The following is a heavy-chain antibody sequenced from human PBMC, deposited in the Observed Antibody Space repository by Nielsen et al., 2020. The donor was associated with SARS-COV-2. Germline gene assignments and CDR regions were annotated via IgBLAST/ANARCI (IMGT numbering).Heavy chain of an antibody. J-gene: IGHJ4*02. D-gene: IGHD3-10*01. CDR3: ASTVGSVDY. CDR2: LSSSSRTI. Sequence: SCAASGFTFSDYYMSWIRQAPGKGLEWVSSLSSSSRTIFYADSVKGRFTISRDNANNSLYLQMNSLRAEDTAVSYCASTVGSVDYWGQGTRVTVSS. CDR1: GFTFSDYY. V-gene: IGHV3-11*04.